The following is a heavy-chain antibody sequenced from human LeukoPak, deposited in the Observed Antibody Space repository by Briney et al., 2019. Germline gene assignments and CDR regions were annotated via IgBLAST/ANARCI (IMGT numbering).Heavy chain of an antibody. J-gene: IGHJ4*02. CDR2: IYHGGTT. V-gene: IGHV4-38-2*02. D-gene: IGHD1-1*01. Sequence: PSETLSLTCAVSGYSISSGYYWGWIRQPPGKGLEWIGSIYHGGTTLYSPSLKSRVTISVDTSKNQFSLKLTSVTAADTAVYYCAREGGTALFDFWGQGTLVTVSS. CDR1: GYSISSGYY. CDR3: AREGGTALFDF.